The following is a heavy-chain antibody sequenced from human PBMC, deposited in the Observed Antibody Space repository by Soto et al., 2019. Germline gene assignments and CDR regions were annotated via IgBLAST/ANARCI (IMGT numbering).Heavy chain of an antibody. Sequence: PSETLSLTCTVSGGSISSGGYYWSWIRQHPGKGLEWIGYIYYSGSTYYNPSLKSRVTISVDTSKNQFSLKLSSVTAADTAVYYCARETYYGDSLNWFDPWGQGTLVTVSS. J-gene: IGHJ5*02. V-gene: IGHV4-31*03. CDR3: ARETYYGDSLNWFDP. CDR2: IYYSGST. CDR1: GGSISSGGYY. D-gene: IGHD4-17*01.